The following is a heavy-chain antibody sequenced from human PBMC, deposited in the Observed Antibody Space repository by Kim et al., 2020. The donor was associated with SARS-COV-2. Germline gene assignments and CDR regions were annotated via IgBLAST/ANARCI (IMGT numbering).Heavy chain of an antibody. Sequence: GGSLRLSCAAPKFTFSDFYIHWVRQPPGKGLEWVGRSRNKAASYTADYATSVKGRFTISRDGSGNSVYLQINSLKIEDTAVYYCRGNYDAFDIGGQGTMVTVSS. V-gene: IGHV3-72*01. CDR1: KFTFSDFY. CDR3: RGNYDAFDI. D-gene: IGHD1-7*01. CDR2: SRNKAASYTA. J-gene: IGHJ3*02.